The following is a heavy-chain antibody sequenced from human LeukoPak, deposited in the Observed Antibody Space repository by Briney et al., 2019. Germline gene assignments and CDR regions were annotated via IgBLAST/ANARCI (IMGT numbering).Heavy chain of an antibody. D-gene: IGHD1-26*01. J-gene: IGHJ4*02. V-gene: IGHV4-34*01. Sequence: SETLSLTCAVYGGSFSGYYWSWIRQPPGKGLEWIGEINHSGSTNYNPSLKSRVTISVDTSKNQFSLKLSSVTAADTAVYYCARAWGSGSYLYYFDYWGQGTLVTVSS. CDR2: INHSGST. CDR3: ARAWGSGSYLYYFDY. CDR1: GGSFSGYY.